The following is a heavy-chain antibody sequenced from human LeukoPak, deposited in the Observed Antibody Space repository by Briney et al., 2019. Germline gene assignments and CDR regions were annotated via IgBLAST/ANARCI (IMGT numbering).Heavy chain of an antibody. D-gene: IGHD3-9*01. J-gene: IGHJ4*02. CDR1: GFTFSSYG. Sequence: GGSLRLSCAASGFTFSSYGMHWVRQAPGKGLEWVAFIRDDGSNKYYADSVKGRFTISRDNSKNTLYLHMNSLRAEDTAVYYCAKSEAIWYFDWFDYWGQGTLVTVSS. CDR3: AKSEAIWYFDWFDY. V-gene: IGHV3-30*02. CDR2: IRDDGSNK.